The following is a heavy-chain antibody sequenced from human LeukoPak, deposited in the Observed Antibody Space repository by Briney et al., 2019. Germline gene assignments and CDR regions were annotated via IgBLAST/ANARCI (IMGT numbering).Heavy chain of an antibody. J-gene: IGHJ4*02. D-gene: IGHD6-13*01. CDR3: ARVAPEIAAAVDY. Sequence: KSSDTLSLTCTVSGGSISSVGYYWSWIRQHPGKGLEWIGYIYYSGSTYYNPSLKSRVTISVDTSKNQFSLKLSSVTAADTAVYYCARVAPEIAAAVDYWGQGTLVTVSS. CDR1: GGSISSVGYY. CDR2: IYYSGST. V-gene: IGHV4-31*03.